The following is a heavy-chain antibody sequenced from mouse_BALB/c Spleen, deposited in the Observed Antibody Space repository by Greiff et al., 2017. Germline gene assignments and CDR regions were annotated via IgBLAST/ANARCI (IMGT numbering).Heavy chain of an antibody. D-gene: IGHD1-1*01. CDR3: ARAPITTVVATGDFDY. Sequence: VQLQQSGPELVKPGASVKMSCKASGYTFTSYVMHWVKQKPGQGLEWIGYINPYNDGTKYNEKFKGKATLTSDKSSSTAYMELSSLTSEDSAVYYSARAPITTVVATGDFDYWGQGTTLTVSS. V-gene: IGHV1-14*01. CDR2: INPYNDGT. CDR1: GYTFTSYV. J-gene: IGHJ2*01.